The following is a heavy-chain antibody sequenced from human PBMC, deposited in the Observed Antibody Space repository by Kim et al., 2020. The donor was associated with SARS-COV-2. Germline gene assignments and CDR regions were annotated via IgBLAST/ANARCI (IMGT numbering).Heavy chain of an antibody. CDR1: GFTFSRYA. J-gene: IGHJ4*01. V-gene: IGHV3-23*01. CDR2: VNNGGYA. CDR3: AKDYPRSVWPTFDS. D-gene: IGHD2-15*01. Sequence: GGSLRLSCAASGFTFSRYAMSWVRQAPGKGPEWIAAVNNGGYAYYANSAEGRFPVSRDNNRNPMDLELNSLTAAETALYFCAKDYPRSVWPTFDSWGQG.